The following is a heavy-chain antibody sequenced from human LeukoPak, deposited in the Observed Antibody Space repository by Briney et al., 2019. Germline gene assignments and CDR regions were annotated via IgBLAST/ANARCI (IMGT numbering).Heavy chain of an antibody. CDR3: AREGDYYDTSGTLDY. D-gene: IGHD3-22*01. CDR2: IYTSGST. V-gene: IGHV4-61*02. Sequence: PSETLSLTCTVSGGSISSGNYYWSWIRKPAGKGLEWIGRIYTSGSTNYNPSLKSRVTISVDTSKNQFSLELSSVTAADTAVYYCAREGDYYDTSGTLDYWGQGTLVTVSS. J-gene: IGHJ4*02. CDR1: GGSISSGNYY.